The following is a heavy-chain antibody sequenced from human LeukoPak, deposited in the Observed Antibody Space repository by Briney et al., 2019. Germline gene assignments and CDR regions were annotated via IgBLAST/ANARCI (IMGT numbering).Heavy chain of an antibody. Sequence: GASVKVSCKASGYTFTGYYMHWVRQAPGQGLEWMGWINPNSGGTNYAQKFQGRVTMTRDTSISTAYMELSRLRSDDTAVYYCASSLWSGYYYYFDYWGQGTLVTVSS. CDR1: GYTFTGYY. CDR3: ASSLWSGYYYYFDY. V-gene: IGHV1-2*02. J-gene: IGHJ4*02. D-gene: IGHD3-3*01. CDR2: INPNSGGT.